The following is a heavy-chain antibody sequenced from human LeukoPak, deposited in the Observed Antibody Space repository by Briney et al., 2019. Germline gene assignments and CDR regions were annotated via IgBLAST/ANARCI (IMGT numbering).Heavy chain of an antibody. J-gene: IGHJ5*02. D-gene: IGHD3-22*01. CDR3: ARDPSYDSSGYPNWFNP. CDR2: ISAYNGNT. V-gene: IGHV1-18*01. Sequence: ASVKVSCKASGYTFTSYGITWVRLAPGQGLEWMGWISAYNGNTNYAQMFQGRVIMTTDTSTNTAYMELRSLRADDTAMYYCARDPSYDSSGYPNWFNPWGQGTLVTVSS. CDR1: GYTFTSYG.